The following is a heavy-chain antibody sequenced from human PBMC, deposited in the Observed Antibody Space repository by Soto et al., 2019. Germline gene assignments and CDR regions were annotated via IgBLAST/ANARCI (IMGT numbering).Heavy chain of an antibody. Sequence: PGETWSLTCTDAVYILKIDACSWSWIRQTPGKRLEWIGFIYSGGSTKNPSLRSRVTMSVDTSKNQFSLKLRSVIVADTAVYHCARFVRSCSATTCSTRADVWGQGITVTVSS. V-gene: IGHV4-61*08. CDR3: ARFVRSCSATTCSTRADV. J-gene: IGHJ6*02. CDR1: VYILKIDACS. D-gene: IGHD2-2*01. CDR2: IYSGGST.